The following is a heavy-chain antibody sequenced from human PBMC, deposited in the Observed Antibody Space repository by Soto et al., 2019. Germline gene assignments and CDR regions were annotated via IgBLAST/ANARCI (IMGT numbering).Heavy chain of an antibody. Sequence: XGSLRLSCAAFRFSLGSYGMHWVRQAPGKGLEWVAVISNDGRNTYYADSVKGRFTVSRDNSRNTLFLEMNRLRTEDTAVYYCAKDFGYYDDRAYSPLEHCGQGALVTVSS. CDR3: AKDFGYYDDRAYSPLEH. V-gene: IGHV3-30*18. CDR1: RFSLGSYG. CDR2: ISNDGRNT. J-gene: IGHJ4*02. D-gene: IGHD3-22*01.